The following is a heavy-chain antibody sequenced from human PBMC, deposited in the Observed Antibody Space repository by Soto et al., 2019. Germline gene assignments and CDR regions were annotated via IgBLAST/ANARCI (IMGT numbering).Heavy chain of an antibody. CDR1: GFTFSSYG. D-gene: IGHD5-18*01. Sequence: PGGSLRLSCAASGFTFSSYGMHWVRQAPGKGLEWVAVIWYDGSNKYYADSVKGRFTISRDNSKNTLYLQMNSLRAEDTAVYYCAREKDTAMVMAYYYYGMDVWGQGTTVTVSS. CDR3: AREKDTAMVMAYYYYGMDV. V-gene: IGHV3-33*01. J-gene: IGHJ6*02. CDR2: IWYDGSNK.